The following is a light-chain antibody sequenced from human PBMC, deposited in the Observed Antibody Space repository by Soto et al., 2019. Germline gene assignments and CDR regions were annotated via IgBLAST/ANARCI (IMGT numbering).Light chain of an antibody. CDR2: GAS. J-gene: IGKJ5*01. Sequence: EIVITQSPAPLSVSPGERATLSFRASQSVSSNLAWYQQKPGQAPRLLIYGASTRATGIPARFSGSGSGTEFTLTINSLQSEDFAVYYCQQYNNWPPITFGQGTRLEIK. V-gene: IGKV3-15*01. CDR3: QQYNNWPPIT. CDR1: QSVSSN.